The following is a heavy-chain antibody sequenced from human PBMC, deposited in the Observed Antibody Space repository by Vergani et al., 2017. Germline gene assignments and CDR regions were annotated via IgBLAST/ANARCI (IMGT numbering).Heavy chain of an antibody. V-gene: IGHV1-46*01. J-gene: IGHJ4*02. D-gene: IGHD6-13*01. CDR3: ARDLGDSSSWYGYFDY. Sequence: QVQLVQSGAEVKKPGASVKVSCKASGYTFTSYYMHLVRQAPGQGLEWMGIINPSGGSTSYAQKFQGRVTMTRDTSTSTVYMELSSLRSEDTAVYYCARDLGDSSSWYGYFDYWGQGTLVTVSS. CDR1: GYTFTSYY. CDR2: INPSGGST.